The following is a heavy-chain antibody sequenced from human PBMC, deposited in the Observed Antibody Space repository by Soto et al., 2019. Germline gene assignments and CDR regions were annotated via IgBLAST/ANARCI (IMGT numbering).Heavy chain of an antibody. J-gene: IGHJ3*02. D-gene: IGHD2-15*01. CDR3: ARATIGSVAALDM. V-gene: IGHV3-33*01. Sequence: QVQLVESGGGVVQPGRSLRLSCAASVFTVGIYGMHWGRQDPGKVLEWVAVMWYDGSIKYHADSVKGRFTISRDNSKNKVDLQINGMRAEDTAVYYGARATIGSVAALDMWGQGTMVTVA. CDR1: VFTVGIYG. CDR2: MWYDGSIK.